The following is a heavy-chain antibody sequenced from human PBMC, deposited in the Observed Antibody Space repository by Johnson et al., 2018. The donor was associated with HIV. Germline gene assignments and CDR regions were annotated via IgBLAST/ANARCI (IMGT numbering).Heavy chain of an antibody. CDR3: VRDRGTMLLDGAFDI. CDR1: GFTFGTFA. V-gene: IGHV3-30*04. Sequence: QVQLVESGGGVVQPGRSLRLSCAASGFTFGTFAMHWVRQAPGKGLEWVAVISYEGSTKYYADSVKGRFTISRDNSKNPLYLQMNSLRAEDTAVYYCVRDRGTMLLDGAFDIWGQGTMVTVSS. CDR2: ISYEGSTK. D-gene: IGHD3-10*01. J-gene: IGHJ3*02.